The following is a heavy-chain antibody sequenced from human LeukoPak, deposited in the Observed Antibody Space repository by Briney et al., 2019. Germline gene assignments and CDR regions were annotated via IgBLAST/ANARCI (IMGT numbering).Heavy chain of an antibody. CDR2: INIDGSTS. CDR3: ARASALATPPFAY. Sequence: GGSLRVSCAASGFTFSSYWMHWVRQAPGKGLVWVSRINIDGSTSNYADSVKGRITVSRDNAKNAVYLQMNSLRVEDTAVYYCARASALATPPFAYWGQGTLVTVSS. CDR1: GFTFSSYW. D-gene: IGHD5-12*01. J-gene: IGHJ4*02. V-gene: IGHV3-74*01.